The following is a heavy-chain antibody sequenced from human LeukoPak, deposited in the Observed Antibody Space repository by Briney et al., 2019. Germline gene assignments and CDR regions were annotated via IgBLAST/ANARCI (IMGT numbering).Heavy chain of an antibody. J-gene: IGHJ1*01. V-gene: IGHV1-18*01. Sequence: GASVNVSCKASGYTFTSYGIRWVRQAPGQGVEGMGWISAYNGNTNYAQKLQGRVTITTDTSTSTAYMELRSLRSDDTAVYYCARGLQWLAPEYFQHWGQGTLLTVSS. D-gene: IGHD6-19*01. CDR1: GYTFTSYG. CDR3: ARGLQWLAPEYFQH. CDR2: ISAYNGNT.